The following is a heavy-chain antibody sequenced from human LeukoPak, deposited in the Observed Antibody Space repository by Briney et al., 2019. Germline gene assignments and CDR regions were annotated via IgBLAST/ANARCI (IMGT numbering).Heavy chain of an antibody. D-gene: IGHD3-10*01. CDR1: GFTFSSYA. J-gene: IGHJ4*02. CDR2: ISSNGGST. Sequence: GGSLRLSCAASGFTFSSYAKHWARQAPGKGLEYVSAISSNGGSTYYANSVKGRFTISRDNSKNTLYLQMGSLRAEDMAVYYCARDWGAYGSGSYYPPAYWGQGTLVTVSS. V-gene: IGHV3-64*01. CDR3: ARDWGAYGSGSYYPPAY.